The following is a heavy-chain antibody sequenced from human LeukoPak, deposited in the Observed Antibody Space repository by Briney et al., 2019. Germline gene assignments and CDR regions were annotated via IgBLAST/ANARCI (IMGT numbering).Heavy chain of an antibody. D-gene: IGHD1-26*01. CDR1: GGSISSSSYY. CDR2: IYYSGST. CDR3: ARGYSGSPHWFDP. V-gene: IGHV4-61*05. J-gene: IGHJ5*02. Sequence: PSETLSLTCTVSGGSISSSSYYWGWIRQPPGTGLEWIGYIYYSGSTNYNPSLKSRVTISVDTSKNQFSLKLSSVTAADTAVYYCARGYSGSPHWFDPWGQGTLVTVSS.